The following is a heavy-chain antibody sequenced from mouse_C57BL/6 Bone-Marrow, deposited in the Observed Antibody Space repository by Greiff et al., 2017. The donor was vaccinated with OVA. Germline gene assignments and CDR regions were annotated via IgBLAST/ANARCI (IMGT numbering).Heavy chain of an antibody. D-gene: IGHD1-1*01. Sequence: VQGVESGPGLVAPSQSLSITCTVSGFSLTSYAISWVRQPPGKGLEWLGVIWTGGGTNYNSALKSRLSISKDNSKSQVFLKMNSLQTDDTARYYCARNYYGSSYAGYFDYWGQGTTLTVSS. V-gene: IGHV2-9-1*01. CDR1: GFSLTSYA. CDR2: IWTGGGT. CDR3: ARNYYGSSYAGYFDY. J-gene: IGHJ2*01.